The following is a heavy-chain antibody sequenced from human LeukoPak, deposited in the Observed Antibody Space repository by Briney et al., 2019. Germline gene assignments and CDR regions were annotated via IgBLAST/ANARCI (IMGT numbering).Heavy chain of an antibody. D-gene: IGHD5-18*01. CDR1: GFTFSSYW. Sequence: GGSLRLSCAASGFTFSSYWMSWVRQAPGKGLEWVANIKQDGSVEYYVVSVKGRLTISRDNAKESLYLQMNSLRAEDTAVYYCARDTAMVDFDYWGQGTLVTVSS. CDR2: IKQDGSVE. V-gene: IGHV3-7*01. J-gene: IGHJ4*02. CDR3: ARDTAMVDFDY.